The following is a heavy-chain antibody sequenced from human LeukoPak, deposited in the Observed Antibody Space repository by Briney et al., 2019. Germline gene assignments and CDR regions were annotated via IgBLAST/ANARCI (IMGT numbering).Heavy chain of an antibody. V-gene: IGHV4-59*11. CDR1: GGSISNHY. J-gene: IGHJ6*02. CDR3: ASGCSGTSCYYGMDA. D-gene: IGHD2-2*01. CDR2: IYYSGTA. Sequence: SETLSLTCTVSGGSISNHYWNWIRQPPGKGLEWLGYIYYSGTADYNPSLKSRVTMSVDTSKKQISLNLTSVTAADTAVYYCASGCSGTSCYYGMDAWGQGTTVIVS.